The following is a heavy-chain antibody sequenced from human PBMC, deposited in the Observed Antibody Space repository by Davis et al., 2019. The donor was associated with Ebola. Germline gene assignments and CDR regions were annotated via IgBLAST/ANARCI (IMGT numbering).Heavy chain of an antibody. CDR3: ARGTDTTDWYFDL. D-gene: IGHD1-1*01. J-gene: IGHJ2*01. CDR1: GGSFSDHY. CDR2: INHGAIT. V-gene: IGHV4-34*01. Sequence: MPGGSLRLSCAVFGGSFSDHYWSWIRQPPGKGLEWIGEINHGAITNYNPSLKSRITMSVDTSKEQFSLKLNSVTATDTAMYFCARGTDTTDWYFDLWGRGTLVTVSS.